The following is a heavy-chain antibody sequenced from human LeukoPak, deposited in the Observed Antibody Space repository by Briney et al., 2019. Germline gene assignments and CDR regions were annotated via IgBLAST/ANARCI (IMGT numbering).Heavy chain of an antibody. CDR1: RFSLSTGGVG. D-gene: IGHD3-10*01. CDR2: IYWNDDK. Sequence: SGPTLVNPTQPLTLTCTFSRFSLSTGGVGVSWIRQPPGKALEWLALIYWNDDKRYSPSLKSRLPITKDTSKNQVVLTMTNMDPVDTATYYCAHRPPYGSGSFPFFDYWGQGTLVTVSS. V-gene: IGHV2-5*01. J-gene: IGHJ4*02. CDR3: AHRPPYGSGSFPFFDY.